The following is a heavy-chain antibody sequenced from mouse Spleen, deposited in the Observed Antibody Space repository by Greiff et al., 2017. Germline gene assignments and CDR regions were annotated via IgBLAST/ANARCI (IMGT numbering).Heavy chain of an antibody. CDR1: GFTFSSYT. CDR2: ISSGGGNT. V-gene: IGHV5-9*04. Sequence: EVKVVESGGGLVKPGGSLKLSCAASGFTFSSYTMSWVRQTPAKRLEWVATISSGGGNTYYPDSVKGRFTISRDNARNTLYLQMSSLRSEDTAMYYCARQYSNYFDYWGQGTTLTVSS. D-gene: IGHD2-5*01. CDR3: ARQYSNYFDY. J-gene: IGHJ2*01.